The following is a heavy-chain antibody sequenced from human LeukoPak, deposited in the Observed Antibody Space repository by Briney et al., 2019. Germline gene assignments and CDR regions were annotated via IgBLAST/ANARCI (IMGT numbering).Heavy chain of an antibody. J-gene: IGHJ4*02. V-gene: IGHV3-23*01. Sequence: GSLRLSCLTSGFTLSTNAMSWVRQAPGKGLEWISGISGSGASTYYADSVKGRFTISRDDSRNTLYLQMNSLRGDDTAVYYCAKDVGKWKSLHFFDYWGQGTLVTVSS. CDR1: GFTLSTNA. CDR3: AKDVGKWKSLHFFDY. CDR2: ISGSGAST. D-gene: IGHD1-26*01.